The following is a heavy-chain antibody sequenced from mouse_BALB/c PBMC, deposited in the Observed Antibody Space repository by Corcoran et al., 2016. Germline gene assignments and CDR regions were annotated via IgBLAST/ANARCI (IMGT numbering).Heavy chain of an antibody. CDR3: ARIASSDVNDVGYYAMDY. CDR1: GFSLSTSGMG. CDR2: IYCDDDK. D-gene: IGHD2-12*01. Sequence: QVTLKESGPGILQPSQTLSLTCSFSGFSLSTSGMGVSWIRQPSGKGLEGLAHIYCDDDKRYHPSLKRRLTISKDTSSNQVFLKITSVDTADTATYYCARIASSDVNDVGYYAMDYWGQGTAVTVSS. V-gene: IGHV8-12*01. J-gene: IGHJ4*01.